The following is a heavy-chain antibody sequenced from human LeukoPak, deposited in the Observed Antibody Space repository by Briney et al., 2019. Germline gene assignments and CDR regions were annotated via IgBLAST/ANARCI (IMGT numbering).Heavy chain of an antibody. D-gene: IGHD2-21*02. V-gene: IGHV3-48*03. Sequence: PGGSLRLSCAASGFTFSSYEMNWVRQAPGKGLEWVSYISSSGNTIYYADSVKGRFTISRDNAKNSLYLQMNSLRAEDTAVYYCAGGIVVVTALSFDPWGQGTLVTVSS. CDR2: ISSSGNTI. CDR3: AGGIVVVTALSFDP. CDR1: GFTFSSYE. J-gene: IGHJ5*02.